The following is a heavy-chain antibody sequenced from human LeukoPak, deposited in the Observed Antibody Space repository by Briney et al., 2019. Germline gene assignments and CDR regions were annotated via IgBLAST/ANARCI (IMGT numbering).Heavy chain of an antibody. J-gene: IGHJ6*04. Sequence: SETLSLTCAVYGGSFSGYYWSWIRQPPGKGLEWIGEINHSGSTNYNPSLKSRVTISVDTSKNQFSLKLSSVTAADTAVYYCAGRGYRYNWNPDPLCYYYYGMDVWGKGTTVTVSS. D-gene: IGHD1-1*01. CDR1: GGSFSGYY. CDR2: INHSGST. V-gene: IGHV4-34*01. CDR3: AGRGYRYNWNPDPLCYYYYGMDV.